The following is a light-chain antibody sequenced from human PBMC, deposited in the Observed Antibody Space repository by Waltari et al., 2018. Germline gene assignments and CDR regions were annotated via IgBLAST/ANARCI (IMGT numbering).Light chain of an antibody. J-gene: IGLJ2*01. CDR3: GSDAGGSAFVV. CDR2: EGS. CDR1: SRDVGSSNL. Sequence: QSALTQPASLSGSPGQSITISCTGTSRDVGSSNLVSWYQQHPGNAPKLIIFEGSKRHSGVSNRFPGAKPGNTASQTSAGLQAEDEADDHGGSDAGGSAFVVFGGGTKLTVL. V-gene: IGLV2-23*03.